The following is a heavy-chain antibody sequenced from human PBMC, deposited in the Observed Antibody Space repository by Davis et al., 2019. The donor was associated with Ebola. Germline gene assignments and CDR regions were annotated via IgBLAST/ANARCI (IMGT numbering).Heavy chain of an antibody. CDR1: GGSISSYY. D-gene: IGHD3-22*01. CDR3: ARLLAYYYDSSGYYSPYYFDY. CDR2: IYYSGST. V-gene: IGHV4-59*08. Sequence: SETLSLTCTVSGGSISSYYWSWIRQPPGKGLEWIGYIYYSGSTNYNPSLKSRVTISVDTSKNQFSLKLSSVTAADTAVYYCARLLAYYYDSSGYYSPYYFDYWGQGTLVTVSS. J-gene: IGHJ4*02.